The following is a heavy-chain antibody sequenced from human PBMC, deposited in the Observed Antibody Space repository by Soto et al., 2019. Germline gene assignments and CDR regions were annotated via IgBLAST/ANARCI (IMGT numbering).Heavy chain of an antibody. J-gene: IGHJ5*02. V-gene: IGHV3-23*01. CDR2: IDGSGGGT. D-gene: IGHD3-10*01. CDR3: AKNSGWFNT. CDR1: GFPFSTTD. Sequence: GGSLRLSCAASGFPFSTTDMSWVRQAPGKGLEWVSTIDGSGGGTYYADFVKGRFTISRDNSKNTVYLQMTTLRVDDTAKDYCAKNSGWFNTWGQGTLVTVSS.